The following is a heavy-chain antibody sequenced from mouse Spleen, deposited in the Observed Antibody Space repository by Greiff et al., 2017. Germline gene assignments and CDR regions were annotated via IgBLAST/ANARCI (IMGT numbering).Heavy chain of an antibody. V-gene: IGHV1-66*01. CDR3: AREGTGYAMDY. CDR2: IYPGSGNT. J-gene: IGHJ4*01. D-gene: IGHD3-3*01. CDR1: GYSFTSYY. Sequence: VKLMESGPELVKPGASVKISCKASGYSFTSYYIHWVKQRPGQGLEWIGWIYPGSGNTKYNEKFKGKATLTADTSSSTAYMQLSSLTSEDSAVYYCAREGTGYAMDYWGQGTSVTVSS.